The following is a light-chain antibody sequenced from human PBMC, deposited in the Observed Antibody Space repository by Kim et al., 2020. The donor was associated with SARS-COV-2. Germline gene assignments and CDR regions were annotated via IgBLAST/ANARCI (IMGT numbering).Light chain of an antibody. CDR3: SAWDDSLKAWV. CDR2: RNN. CDR1: SNNIGDQG. J-gene: IGLJ3*02. V-gene: IGLV10-54*04. Sequence: QAGLTQPPSVSQGLRQTATLTCTGNSNNIGDQGVAWLQQHQGHPPKLLSYRNNKRASGIAERFSASRSGNAAFLTITGLQPEDEADYYCSAWDDSLKAWVFGGGTQLTVL.